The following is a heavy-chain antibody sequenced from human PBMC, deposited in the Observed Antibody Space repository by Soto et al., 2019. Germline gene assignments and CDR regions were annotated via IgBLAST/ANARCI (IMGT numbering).Heavy chain of an antibody. Sequence: VQLLHRGAGLLRPSETLSLTCAVIDGSFSGYHWTWIRQSPGKGLEWIGEIDHSETTNYNPSLKSPATLSVDTSKKPSALRLTPATAATTGVYSAAGGRVTDRCIYLDIWGQGSRATVTS. CDR2: IDHSETT. D-gene: IGHD3-9*01. CDR1: DGSFSGYH. V-gene: IGHV4-34*02. J-gene: IGHJ1*01. CDR3: AGGRVTDRCIYLDI.